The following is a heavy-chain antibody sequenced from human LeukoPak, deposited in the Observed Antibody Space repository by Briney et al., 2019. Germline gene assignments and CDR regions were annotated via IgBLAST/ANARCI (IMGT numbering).Heavy chain of an antibody. V-gene: IGHV3-74*01. CDR2: INSDESST. Sequence: PGGSLRLSCAASGFTFSSYWMHWVRQAPGKGLVWVSCINSDESSTRYADSVKGRFTISRDNAKNTLYLQMNSLRAEDTAVYYCASLIYALGDDYWGQGTLVTVSS. J-gene: IGHJ4*02. D-gene: IGHD2/OR15-2a*01. CDR1: GFTFSSYW. CDR3: ASLIYALGDDY.